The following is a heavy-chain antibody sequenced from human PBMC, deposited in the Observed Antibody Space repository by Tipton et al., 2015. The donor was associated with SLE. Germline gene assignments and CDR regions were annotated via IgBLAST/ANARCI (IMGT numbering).Heavy chain of an antibody. CDR2: IYYSGGT. CDR3: ARRDCSGGNCFGYFQH. V-gene: IGHV4-59*11. Sequence: TLSLTCTVSGGSISSHYWSWIRQPPGKGLEWIGYIYYSGGTNYNPSLKSRVTISVDTSTSQFSLKLSSVTPADTAVYYCARRDCSGGNCFGYFQHWGHCALVTVSS. D-gene: IGHD2-15*01. J-gene: IGHJ1*01. CDR1: GGSISSHY.